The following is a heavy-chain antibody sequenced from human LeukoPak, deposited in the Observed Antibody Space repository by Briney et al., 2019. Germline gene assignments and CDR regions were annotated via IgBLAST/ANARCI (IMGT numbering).Heavy chain of an antibody. CDR1: GFTFSTYA. Sequence: QPGRSLRLSCAASGFTFSTYAIHWVRQAPGKGLEWVAVIWFDGSEQYYADSVKGRFIISRDNTKRRSNLQMNRLRAEEPCVYYCAREGDSRGGELSPWGQGTLVTVSS. D-gene: IGHD3-16*02. CDR2: IWFDGSEQ. CDR3: AREGDSRGGELSP. V-gene: IGHV3-33*01. J-gene: IGHJ1*01.